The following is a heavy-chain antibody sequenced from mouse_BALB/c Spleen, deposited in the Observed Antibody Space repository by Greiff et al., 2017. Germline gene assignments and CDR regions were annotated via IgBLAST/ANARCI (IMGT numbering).Heavy chain of an antibody. CDR3: ARRPWDYGSSYWYFDV. V-gene: IGHV5-17*02. D-gene: IGHD1-1*01. CDR2: ISSGSSTI. CDR1: GFTFSSFG. Sequence: EVKLVESGGGLVQPGGSRKLSCAASGFTFSSFGMHWVRQAPEKGLEWVAYISSGSSTIYYADTVKGRFTISRDNPKNTLFLQMTSLRSEDTAMYYCARRPWDYGSSYWYFDVWGAGTTVTVSS. J-gene: IGHJ1*01.